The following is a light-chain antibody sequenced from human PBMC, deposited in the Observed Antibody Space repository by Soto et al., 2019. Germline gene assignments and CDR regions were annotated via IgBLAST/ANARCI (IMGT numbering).Light chain of an antibody. J-gene: IGKJ3*01. CDR3: HQLNEFVT. CDR1: QTVSSY. Sequence: DIQLTQSPAIVSASVGEIVTISCRASQTVSSYLVWYQQKPGKAPKVLITDASTLHSGVPSRFSGSGFGTAFTLTILGLQHEDIATYYCHQLNEFVTFGPGTKVKI. CDR2: DAS. V-gene: IGKV1-9*01.